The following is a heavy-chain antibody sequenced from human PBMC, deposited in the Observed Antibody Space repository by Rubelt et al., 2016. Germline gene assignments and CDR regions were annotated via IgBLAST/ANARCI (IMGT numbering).Heavy chain of an antibody. CDR2: IHYSGIT. Sequence: QVHLQESGPGLVKPSQTLSLTCTVSGGSINTADYYWTWIRQFPGKGLEWIGYIHYSGITYYNPSLKSRGRMSLDTSQNEFSLKLTAVTAADTAVYYCATDEAPGVGKSDYWGLGARVTVS. V-gene: IGHV4-31*03. CDR3: ATDEAPGVGKSDY. J-gene: IGHJ4*02. CDR1: GGSINTADYY. D-gene: IGHD1-26*01.